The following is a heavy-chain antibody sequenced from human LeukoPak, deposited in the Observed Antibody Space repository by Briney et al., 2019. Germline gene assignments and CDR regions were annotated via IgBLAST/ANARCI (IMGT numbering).Heavy chain of an antibody. Sequence: ASVKVSCKASGYTFTSYGISWVRQAPGQGLEWMGRISAYNGNTNYAQKFQGRVTMTRDTSTSTVYMELSSLRSEDTAVYYCAREHCSSTSCYGHSDQGVPWGQGTLVTVSS. CDR1: GYTFTSYG. CDR3: AREHCSSTSCYGHSDQGVP. CDR2: ISAYNGNT. V-gene: IGHV1-18*01. D-gene: IGHD2-2*01. J-gene: IGHJ4*02.